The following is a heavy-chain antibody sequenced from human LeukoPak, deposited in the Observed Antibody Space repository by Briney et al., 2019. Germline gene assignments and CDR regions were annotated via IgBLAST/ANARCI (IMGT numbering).Heavy chain of an antibody. D-gene: IGHD3-22*01. CDR3: ARGSAYYYDSSGFDY. J-gene: IGHJ4*02. CDR2: ISSSGSTI. Sequence: GGSLRLSCAASGFTFSSYEMNWVRQAPGKGLEWVSYISSSGSTIYYADSVKGRFTIPRDNAKNSLYLQMNSLRAEDTAVYYCARGSAYYYDSSGFDYWGQGTLVTVSS. V-gene: IGHV3-48*03. CDR1: GFTFSSYE.